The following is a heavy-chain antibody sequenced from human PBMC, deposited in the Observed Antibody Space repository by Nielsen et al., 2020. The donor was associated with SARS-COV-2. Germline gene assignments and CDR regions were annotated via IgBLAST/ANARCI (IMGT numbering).Heavy chain of an antibody. CDR3: ARGVYYDFWSGYHRGGYYFDY. V-gene: IGHV4-31*02. J-gene: IGHJ4*02. Sequence: WIRQPPGKGLEWIGYIYYSGSTYYNPSLKSRVTISVDTSKNQFSLKLSSVTAADTAVYYCARGVYYDFWSGYHRGGYYFDYWGQGTLVTVSS. CDR2: IYYSGST. D-gene: IGHD3-3*01.